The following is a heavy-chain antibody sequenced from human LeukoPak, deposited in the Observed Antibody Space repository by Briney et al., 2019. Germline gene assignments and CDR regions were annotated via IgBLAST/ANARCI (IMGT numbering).Heavy chain of an antibody. V-gene: IGHV3-30*04. J-gene: IGHJ5*02. CDR3: ARCTTASIGWCNWLDP. CDR1: GFTFSSYA. Sequence: GGSLRLSCAASGFTFSSYAMHWVRQAPGKGLEWVAVISYDGSNKYYADSVKGRFTISRDNSKNILYLQMNSLRAEDTAIYYCARCTTASIGWCNWLDPWGQGTLVTVSS. CDR2: ISYDGSNK. D-gene: IGHD2-21*01.